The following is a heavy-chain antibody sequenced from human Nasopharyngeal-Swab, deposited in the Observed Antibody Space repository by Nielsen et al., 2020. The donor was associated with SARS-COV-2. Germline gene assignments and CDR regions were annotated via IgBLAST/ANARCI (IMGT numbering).Heavy chain of an antibody. V-gene: IGHV3-7*03. Sequence: GEFLKISCAASGFNFSSYWMSWVRQAPGKGPEWVANIKEDGSEKYYVDSVKGRFTISRDNAKNSLYLQMNSLRAEDTAVYYCAGGNSADHWGQGTLVTVSS. CDR2: IKEDGSEK. D-gene: IGHD4-23*01. CDR3: AGGNSADH. CDR1: GFNFSSYW. J-gene: IGHJ4*02.